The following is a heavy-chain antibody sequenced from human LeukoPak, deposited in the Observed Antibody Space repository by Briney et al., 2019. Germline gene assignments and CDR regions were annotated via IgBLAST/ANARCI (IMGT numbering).Heavy chain of an antibody. D-gene: IGHD1-26*01. CDR1: GYTFTSYG. CDR2: ISAYNGNT. J-gene: IGHJ4*02. Sequence: ASVKVSCKASGYTFTSYGISWVRQAPGQGLEWMGWISAYNGNTNYAQKLQGRVTMTTDTSTSTAYMELSSLRSEDTAVYYCARFIVGATYFDYWGQGTLATVSS. CDR3: ARFIVGATYFDY. V-gene: IGHV1-18*01.